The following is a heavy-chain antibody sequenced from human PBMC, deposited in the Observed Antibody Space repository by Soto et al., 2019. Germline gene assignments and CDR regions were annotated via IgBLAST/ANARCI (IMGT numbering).Heavy chain of an antibody. CDR1: GFTFSSYG. V-gene: IGHV3-30*18. J-gene: IGHJ6*02. D-gene: IGHD4-4*01. CDR3: AKDSLTRTTVTTYPPLCYGMDV. Sequence: GGSLRLSCAASGFTFSSYGMHWVRQAPGKGLEWVAVISYDGSNKYYADSVKGQFTISRDNSKNTLYLQMNSLRAEDTAVYYCAKDSLTRTTVTTYPPLCYGMDVWGQGTTVTVSS. CDR2: ISYDGSNK.